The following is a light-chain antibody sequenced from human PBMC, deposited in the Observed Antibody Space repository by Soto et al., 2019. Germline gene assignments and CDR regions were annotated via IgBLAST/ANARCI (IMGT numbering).Light chain of an antibody. V-gene: IGLV2-11*01. Sequence: QSALTQPRSVSGSPGQSVTISCTGTSSDVGGYNYVSWYQQHPGKAPKLMIYDVSKRPSGVPDRFSGSKSGNTASLTISGLQAEDEADYYRCSYAGSYTFEVFVRGTKLTVL. CDR2: DVS. J-gene: IGLJ3*02. CDR1: SSDVGGYNY. CDR3: CSYAGSYTFEV.